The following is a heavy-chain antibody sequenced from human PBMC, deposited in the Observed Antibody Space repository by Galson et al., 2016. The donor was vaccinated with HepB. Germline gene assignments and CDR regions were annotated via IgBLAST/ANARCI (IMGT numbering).Heavy chain of an antibody. CDR2: LGSGGRI. CDR3: LPSGPDYYMDL. J-gene: IGHJ6*03. D-gene: IGHD2-15*01. CDR1: GFTVSNNH. Sequence: SLRLSCAASGFTVSNNHMSWVRQAPGKGLEWVSVLGSGGRIFYADSVKGRFTISRDNSMNTVFLQMNSLRTEDTAVYYFLPSGPDYYMDLWGTGTTVTVSS. V-gene: IGHV3-66*02.